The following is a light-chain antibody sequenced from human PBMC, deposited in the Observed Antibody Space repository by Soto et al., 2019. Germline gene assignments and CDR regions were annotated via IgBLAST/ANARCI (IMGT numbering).Light chain of an antibody. J-gene: IGKJ1*01. Sequence: ERVKTPAAGTPSVTPREKDTLSCRASHSVSNNLAWYQQKVGQSPRLLIYDASTRATGVPGRFSGSGSGTQFTLTISSLLPEDFAVYYCQQYRDWPETFGQGTKVDIQ. CDR2: DAS. CDR1: HSVSNN. V-gene: IGKV3-15*01. CDR3: QQYRDWPET.